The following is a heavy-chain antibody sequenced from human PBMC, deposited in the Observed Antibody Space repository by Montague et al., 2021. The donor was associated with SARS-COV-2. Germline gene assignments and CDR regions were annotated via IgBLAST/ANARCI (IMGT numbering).Heavy chain of an antibody. CDR1: GGSISSSSYY. Sequence: SETLSLTCTVSGGSISSSSYYWGWICQPPGKGLEWFGCINYSGSTYYNPSLKSRVTISLDTSKSQFSLKLNSVTAADTAVYYCARHLVYCGSTSCNEGPFDPWGQGTLVTVSS. V-gene: IGHV4-39*01. CDR2: INYSGST. D-gene: IGHD2-2*01. CDR3: ARHLVYCGSTSCNEGPFDP. J-gene: IGHJ5*02.